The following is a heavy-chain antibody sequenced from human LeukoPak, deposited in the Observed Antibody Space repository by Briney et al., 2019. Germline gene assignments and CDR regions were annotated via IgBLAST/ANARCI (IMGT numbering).Heavy chain of an antibody. CDR3: ARAAFSPGEQWLNLWFNP. V-gene: IGHV4-4*07. Sequence: PSETLSLTCTVSGGAISSYHWSWIRQPAGKGLEWIGRIYTSGSTNYNPSLKSRVTMSVDTSKNQFSLKLSSVTAADTAVYYCARAAFSPGEQWLNLWFNPWGQGTLVTVSS. CDR2: IYTSGST. D-gene: IGHD6-19*01. CDR1: GGAISSYH. J-gene: IGHJ5*02.